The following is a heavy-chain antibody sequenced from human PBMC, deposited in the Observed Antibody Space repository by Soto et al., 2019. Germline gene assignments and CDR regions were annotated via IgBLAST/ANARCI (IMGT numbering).Heavy chain of an antibody. Sequence: ASVKVSCKASGYSFTSLDINWVRQTSGQGLEWMGWMEPSTGTTGYAQKFQGRVTMTRDTSINTAYMELTTLTSDDTAFYYCAGGVTAGVEYWGQGTLVIVSS. CDR3: AGGVTAGVEY. CDR1: GYSFTSLD. CDR2: MEPSTGTT. J-gene: IGHJ4*02. V-gene: IGHV1-8*01. D-gene: IGHD1-26*01.